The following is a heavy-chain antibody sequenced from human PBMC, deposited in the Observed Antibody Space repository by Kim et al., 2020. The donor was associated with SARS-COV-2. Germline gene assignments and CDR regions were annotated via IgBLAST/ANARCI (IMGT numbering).Heavy chain of an antibody. Sequence: LSLTCAASGFTFDDYAMHWVRQAPGKGLEWVSGISWNSGSIGYADSVKGRFTISRDNAKNSLYLQMNSLRAEDTALYYCAKDFAEDYYDSSGYFDYWGQGTLVTVSS. V-gene: IGHV3-9*01. CDR1: GFTFDDYA. CDR3: AKDFAEDYYDSSGYFDY. CDR2: ISWNSGSI. J-gene: IGHJ4*02. D-gene: IGHD3-22*01.